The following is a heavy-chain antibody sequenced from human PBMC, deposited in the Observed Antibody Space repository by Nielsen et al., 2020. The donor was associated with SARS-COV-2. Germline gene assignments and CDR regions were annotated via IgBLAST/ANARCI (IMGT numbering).Heavy chain of an antibody. Sequence: GESLKISCAASGFTLSGYSMNWVRQAPGRGLEWVAFIKNDGSDELYGDSVEGRFTISRDNSKNTLYLQMNSLRPEDTAVYYCAKDLSFGRYSSSWYLKSWGQGTLVTGS. J-gene: IGHJ4*02. D-gene: IGHD6-13*01. CDR1: GFTLSGYS. CDR2: IKNDGSDE. CDR3: AKDLSFGRYSSSWYLKS. V-gene: IGHV3-30*02.